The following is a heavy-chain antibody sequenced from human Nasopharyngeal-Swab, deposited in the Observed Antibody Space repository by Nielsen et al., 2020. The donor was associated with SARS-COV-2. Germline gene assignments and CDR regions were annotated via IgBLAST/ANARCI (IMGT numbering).Heavy chain of an antibody. CDR2: IYPGDSDT. CDR1: GSSFTSYW. V-gene: IGHV5-51*01. Sequence: GESLKISCKGSGSSFTSYWIGWVRQMPGKGLEWMGIIYPGDSDTRYSPSFQGQVTISADKSISTAYLQWSSLKASDTAMYYCARLGCSSTSCLSEFDYWGQGTLVTVSS. J-gene: IGHJ4*02. D-gene: IGHD2-2*01. CDR3: ARLGCSSTSCLSEFDY.